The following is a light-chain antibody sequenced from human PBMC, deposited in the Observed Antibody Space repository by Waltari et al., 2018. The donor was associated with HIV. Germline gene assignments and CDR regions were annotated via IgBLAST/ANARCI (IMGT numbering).Light chain of an antibody. Sequence: SSELTQAPSVSVSPGQTARIPCSGDALQKQYTYWNQQKAGQAPVLVMYKDSERPSEIPARFSGSSAGATVTLTINGVQAEDEADYYCQSTDSSGYLWVFGGGTKLTV. CDR2: KDS. V-gene: IGLV3-25*03. CDR3: QSTDSSGYLWV. CDR1: ALQKQY. J-gene: IGLJ3*02.